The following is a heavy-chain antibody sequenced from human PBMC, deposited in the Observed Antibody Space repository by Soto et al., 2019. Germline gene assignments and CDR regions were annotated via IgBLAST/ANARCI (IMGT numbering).Heavy chain of an antibody. CDR3: ARDSYYYCSGSLASLPGYYYYYGMPV. Sequence: GGSLRLSCAESGFTFSSYGMHWVRQAPGKGLEWVAVIWYDGSNKYYADSVKGRFTISRDNSKNTLYLQMNSLRAEDTAVYYCARDSYYYCSGSLASLPGYYYYYGMPVCGYGTTFTVSS. V-gene: IGHV3-33*01. CDR1: GFTFSSYG. CDR2: IWYDGSNK. D-gene: IGHD3-10*01. J-gene: IGHJ6*04.